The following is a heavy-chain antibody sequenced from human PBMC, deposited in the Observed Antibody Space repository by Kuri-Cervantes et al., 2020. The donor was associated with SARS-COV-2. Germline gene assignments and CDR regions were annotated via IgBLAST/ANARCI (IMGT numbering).Heavy chain of an antibody. D-gene: IGHD2-2*01. CDR1: GYTFTGYY. CDR3: AVYCSSTSCYNQ. V-gene: IGHV1-2*02. J-gene: IGHJ4*02. Sequence: SVKVSCKASGYTFTGYYMHWVRQAPGQGLEWMGWINPNSGGTNYAQKFQGRVTMTMDTSISTAYMGLSRLRSDGTAVYYCAVYCSSTSCYNQWGQGTLVTVSS. CDR2: INPNSGGT.